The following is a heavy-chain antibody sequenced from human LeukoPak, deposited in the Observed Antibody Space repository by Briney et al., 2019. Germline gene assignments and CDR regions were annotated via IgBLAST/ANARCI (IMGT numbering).Heavy chain of an antibody. CDR1: DYSISSGYY. J-gene: IGHJ3*02. CDR3: ARDSRDIVVVQAASDAFDI. D-gene: IGHD2-2*01. Sequence: PSETLSLTCTVSDYSISSGYYWGWIRQPPGKGLEWIGSIYHSGSTYYNPSLKSRVTISVDTSKNQFSLKLSSVTAADTAVYYCARDSRDIVVVQAASDAFDIWGQGTMVTVSS. V-gene: IGHV4-38-2*02. CDR2: IYHSGST.